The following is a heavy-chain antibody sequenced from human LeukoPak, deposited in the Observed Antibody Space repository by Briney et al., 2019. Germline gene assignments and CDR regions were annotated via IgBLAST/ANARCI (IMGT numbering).Heavy chain of an antibody. CDR1: GFTFSSYS. V-gene: IGHV3-21*01. Sequence: GGSLRLSCAASGFTFSSYSMNWVRQAPGKGLEWVSSISSSSSYIYYADSVKGRFTISRDNAKNSLYLQMNSLRAEDTAVYYCARFPGMTTLLPVDYWGQGTLVTVSS. D-gene: IGHD3-16*01. CDR2: ISSSSSYI. J-gene: IGHJ4*02. CDR3: ARFPGMTTLLPVDY.